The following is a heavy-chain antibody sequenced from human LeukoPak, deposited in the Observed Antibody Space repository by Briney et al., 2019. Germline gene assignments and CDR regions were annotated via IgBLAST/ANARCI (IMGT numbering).Heavy chain of an antibody. CDR1: GFTFSSYA. CDR2: ISGSGGST. J-gene: IGHJ3*02. CDR3: AKDHRPGYSSGWYKGAFDI. D-gene: IGHD6-19*01. V-gene: IGHV3-23*01. Sequence: PGGSLRLSCAASGFTFSSYAMSWVRQAPGKGLEWVSAISGSGGSTYYADSVKGRFTISRDNSKNTLYLQMNSLRAEDTAVYYCAKDHRPGYSSGWYKGAFDIWGQGTMVTVSS.